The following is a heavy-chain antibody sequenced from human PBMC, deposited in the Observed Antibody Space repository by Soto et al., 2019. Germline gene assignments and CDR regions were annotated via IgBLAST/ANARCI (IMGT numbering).Heavy chain of an antibody. D-gene: IGHD6-13*01. CDR2: ISGSGDST. V-gene: IGHV3-23*01. CDR1: GFTFSSYA. J-gene: IGHJ6*02. CDR3: AKDRDGAAAGPTKFYGMDV. Sequence: GGSLRLSCAASGFTFSSYAMSWVRQAPGTGLEWVSVISGSGDSTYYADSVRGRFTISRDNSKNTLYLQMNSLRAEDTAVYYCAKDRDGAAAGPTKFYGMDVWGQGTTVTVSS.